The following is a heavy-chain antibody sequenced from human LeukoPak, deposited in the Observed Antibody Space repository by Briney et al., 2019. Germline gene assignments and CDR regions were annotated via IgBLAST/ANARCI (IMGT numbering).Heavy chain of an antibody. CDR3: ARVKFADFSDY. CDR1: GYTFTSYA. CDR2: INTNIGNP. D-gene: IGHD2-21*02. J-gene: IGHJ4*02. Sequence: ASVKVSCKASGYTFTSYAMNWVRQAPGQGLEWMGWINTNIGNPTYAQGFTGRFVFSLDTSVSTAYLQISSLKAEDTAVCYCARVKFADFSDYWGQGTLVTVSS. V-gene: IGHV7-4-1*02.